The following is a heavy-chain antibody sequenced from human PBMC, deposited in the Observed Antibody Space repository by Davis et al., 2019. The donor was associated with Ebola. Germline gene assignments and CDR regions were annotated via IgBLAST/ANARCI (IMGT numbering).Heavy chain of an antibody. CDR3: ARDSGSYNDGVDY. D-gene: IGHD1-26*01. CDR2: ITGSGGSV. CDR1: GFSVSANY. V-gene: IGHV3-53*01. Sequence: PGGPLRLSCAASGFSVSANYMNWVRQAPGKGLEWVSTITGSGGSVYYADSVKGRFTISRDNSKNTLFLQMNSLRAGDTAVYYCARDSGSYNDGVDYWGQGTLVTVSS. J-gene: IGHJ4*02.